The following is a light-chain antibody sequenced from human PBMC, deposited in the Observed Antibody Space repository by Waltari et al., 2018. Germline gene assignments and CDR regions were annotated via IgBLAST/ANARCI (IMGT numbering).Light chain of an antibody. J-gene: IGLJ3*02. Sequence: QTVVTQEPSLSVSPGGTVTLTCALSSGSLSSTSYPSWYQQSPGQTPRTLVYKATIRSSGVPDRFSGSILGNKAALIITGAQAEDESDYYCLLYMGSGIWVFGRGTKLTVL. CDR3: LLYMGSGIWV. CDR1: SGSLSSTSY. V-gene: IGLV8-61*01. CDR2: KAT.